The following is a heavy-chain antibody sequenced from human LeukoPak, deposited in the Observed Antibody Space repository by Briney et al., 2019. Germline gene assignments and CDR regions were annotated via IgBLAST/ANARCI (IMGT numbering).Heavy chain of an antibody. D-gene: IGHD2-15*01. V-gene: IGHV4-59*01. CDR1: GGSISSYY. CDR2: IYYCGST. J-gene: IGHJ5*02. CDR3: ARGLVRGYCSGGSCYPSWFDP. Sequence: PSETLSLTCTVSGGSISSYYWSWIRQPPEKGPEWIGYIYYCGSTNYNPSLKSRVTISVDTSKNQFSLKLSSVTAADTAVYYCARGLVRGYCSGGSCYPSWFDPWGQGTLVTVSS.